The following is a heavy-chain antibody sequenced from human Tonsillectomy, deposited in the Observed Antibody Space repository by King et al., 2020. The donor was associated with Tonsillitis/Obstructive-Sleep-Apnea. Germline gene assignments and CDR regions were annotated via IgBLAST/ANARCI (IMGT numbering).Heavy chain of an antibody. V-gene: IGHV3-21*01. Sequence: VQLVESGGGLVKPGGSLRLSCAASGFTFSSYSMNWVRQAPGKGLEWVSSISSPSTYIYYADSVKGRFTISRDNAKNSLYLQMNSLRAEDTAVYYCARVKAGTATYYYYYMDVWGKGTTVTVSS. CDR2: ISSPSTYI. CDR3: ARVKAGTATYYYYYMDV. J-gene: IGHJ6*03. D-gene: IGHD1-1*01. CDR1: GFTFSSYS.